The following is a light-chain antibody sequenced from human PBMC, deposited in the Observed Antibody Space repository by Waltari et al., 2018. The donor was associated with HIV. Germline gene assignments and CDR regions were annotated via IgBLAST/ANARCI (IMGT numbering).Light chain of an antibody. V-gene: IGLV1-47*02. CDR1: SSNIGSDF. Sequence: QSVLTQPPSASGTPGQRVTISCSGSSSNIGSDFVYWYQQLPGPAPKILISSNDQRPAGVPDRFSGCKSGTSASLAISGLRSEDEADYYCTTWESSVTAWVFGGGTKLTVL. CDR2: SND. CDR3: TTWESSVTAWV. J-gene: IGLJ3*02.